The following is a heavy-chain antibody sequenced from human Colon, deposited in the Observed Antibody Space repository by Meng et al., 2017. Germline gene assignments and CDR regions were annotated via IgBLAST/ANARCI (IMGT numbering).Heavy chain of an antibody. CDR1: GFGFSTNW. D-gene: IGHD2-21*01. CDR2: INPDGTTT. Sequence: GESLKISCATSGFGFSTNWMDWVRQDPGKGLVWVSRINPDGTTTNYAESVKGRFTISRDNAKNTLFLQMNSLRAEDTAVYYCVKDLLWNSFDMWGQGTRVT. CDR3: VKDLLWNSFDM. J-gene: IGHJ3*02. V-gene: IGHV3-74*01.